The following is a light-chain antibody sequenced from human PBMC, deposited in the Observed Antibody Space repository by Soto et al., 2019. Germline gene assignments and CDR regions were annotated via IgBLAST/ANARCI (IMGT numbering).Light chain of an antibody. J-gene: IGLJ1*01. CDR1: SSNIGNNG. CDR2: YDD. CDR3: AAWDDTRNGYV. Sequence: QSVLTQPPSVSGAPGQRVTFSCSGGSSNIGNNGVNWYQQLPGKAPKLLIYYDDLLPSGVSDRFSGSKSGTSASLAISGLQSEDEADYYCAAWDDTRNGYVFGIVIKVNVL. V-gene: IGLV1-36*01.